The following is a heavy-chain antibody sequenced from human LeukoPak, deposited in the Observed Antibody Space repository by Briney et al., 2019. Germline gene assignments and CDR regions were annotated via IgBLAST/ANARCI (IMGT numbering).Heavy chain of an antibody. CDR3: AREFHPVGEKSYFDY. J-gene: IGHJ4*02. Sequence: GASVKVSCKASGGTFSSYAISWVRQAPGQGLEWMGGIIPIFGTANYAQKFQGRVTITADKSTSTAYMELSSLRSEDTAVYYCAREFHPVGEKSYFDYWGQGTLVTVSS. CDR2: IIPIFGTA. CDR1: GGTFSSYA. V-gene: IGHV1-69*06. D-gene: IGHD5-24*01.